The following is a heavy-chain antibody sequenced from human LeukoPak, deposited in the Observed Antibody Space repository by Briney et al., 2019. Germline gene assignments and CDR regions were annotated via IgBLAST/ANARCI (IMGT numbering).Heavy chain of an antibody. CDR1: GFTFSSYG. Sequence: GGSLRLSCAASGFTFSSYGMHWVRQAPGKGLEWVAFIRYDGSNKYYADSVKGRFTISRDNSKNTLYLQMNSLRAEDTAVYYCARDSKMTYYDYVWGSYRSQSPDYWGQGTLVTVSS. CDR2: IRYDGSNK. J-gene: IGHJ4*02. D-gene: IGHD3-16*02. V-gene: IGHV3-30*02. CDR3: ARDSKMTYYDYVWGSYRSQSPDY.